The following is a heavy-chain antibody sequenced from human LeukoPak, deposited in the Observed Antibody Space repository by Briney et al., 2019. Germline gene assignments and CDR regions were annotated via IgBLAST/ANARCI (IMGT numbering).Heavy chain of an antibody. Sequence: GGSLRLSCTASGFTFRSYAMSWVRQTPEKGLEWVSSISASGTQTYYADSVKGRFTISRDNAKKSLYLQMNSLRAEDTAVHYCARDRGALWYDTSGFAFDIWGQGTMVTVSS. V-gene: IGHV3-21*01. J-gene: IGHJ3*02. CDR3: ARDRGALWYDTSGFAFDI. D-gene: IGHD3-22*01. CDR2: ISASGTQT. CDR1: GFTFRSYA.